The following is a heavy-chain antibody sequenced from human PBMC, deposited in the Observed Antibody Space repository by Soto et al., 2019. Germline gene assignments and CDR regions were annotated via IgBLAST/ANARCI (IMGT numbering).Heavy chain of an antibody. CDR2: SIPTFGTT. D-gene: IGHD3-22*01. J-gene: IGHJ3*02. CDR1: GGLLSSYA. V-gene: IGHV1-69*06. CDR3: AREINDYYDGTGPSWDDAFDI. Sequence: QVQLVQSGAEVKRPGSSVKVSCKTSGGLLSSYAISWVRQAPGQGLEWMGGSIPTFGTTVYAQNFQGRVSITADRSTGTAYLELRGLRSQDTAVYYCAREINDYYDGTGPSWDDAFDIWGQGTLVTVSS.